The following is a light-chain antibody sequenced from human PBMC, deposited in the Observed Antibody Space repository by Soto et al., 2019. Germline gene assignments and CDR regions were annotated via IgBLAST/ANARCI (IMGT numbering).Light chain of an antibody. J-gene: IGKJ1*01. CDR3: QQRSNWPPWT. V-gene: IGKV3-11*01. Sequence: EIVLTQSPATLSLSPGERATLSCRASQSVSNYLAWYQQKPGQAPRLLIYEASNRATGISARFSGSGSGTDFTLTISRLEPEDFAVYYCQQRSNWPPWTFGQGTKVDIK. CDR2: EAS. CDR1: QSVSNY.